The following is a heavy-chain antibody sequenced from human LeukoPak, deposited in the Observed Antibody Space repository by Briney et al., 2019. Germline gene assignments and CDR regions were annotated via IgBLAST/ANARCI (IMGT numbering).Heavy chain of an antibody. CDR2: INPNSGGT. D-gene: IGHD2-2*01. V-gene: IGHV1-2*02. J-gene: IGHJ6*02. Sequence: ASVKVSCKASGCTFTGYYMHWVRQAPGQGLEWMGWINPNSGGTNYAQKFQGRVTMTRDTSISTAYMELSRLRSDDTAVYYCARDSPSIVVVPAAMGEDYYYYYGMDVWGQGTTVTVSS. CDR3: ARDSPSIVVVPAAMGEDYYYYYGMDV. CDR1: GCTFTGYY.